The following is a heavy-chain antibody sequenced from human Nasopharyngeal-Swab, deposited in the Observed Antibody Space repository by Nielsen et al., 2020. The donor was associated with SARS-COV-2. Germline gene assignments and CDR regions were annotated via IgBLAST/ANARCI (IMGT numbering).Heavy chain of an antibody. D-gene: IGHD3-22*01. Sequence: SLKISCAASGFTFDDYAIHLVPQAPGKGLEWVSGISWNSGSIGYADSVKGRFTISRDNAKNSLYLQMNSLRAEDTALYYCAKDFYYDSSGPPSVQHWGQGTLGTVSS. CDR1: GFTFDDYA. V-gene: IGHV3-9*01. CDR3: AKDFYYDSSGPPSVQH. J-gene: IGHJ1*01. CDR2: ISWNSGSI.